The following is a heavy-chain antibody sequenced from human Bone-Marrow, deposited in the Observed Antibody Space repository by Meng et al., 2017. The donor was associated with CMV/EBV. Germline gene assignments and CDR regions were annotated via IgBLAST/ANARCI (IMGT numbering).Heavy chain of an antibody. CDR3: ARVRDYGMDV. J-gene: IGHJ6*01. V-gene: IGHV3-7*04. CDR2: IKQDGSEK. CDR1: GFTFSSYW. Sequence: GESLKISCAASGFTFSSYWMSWVRQAPGKGLEWVANIKQDGSEKYYGDSVKGRFTISRDNAKISLYLQMNSLRAEDTAVYYCARVRDYGMDVWGQGTTVTVSS.